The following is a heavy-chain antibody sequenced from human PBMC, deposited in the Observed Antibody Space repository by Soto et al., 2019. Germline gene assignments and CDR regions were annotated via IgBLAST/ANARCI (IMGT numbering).Heavy chain of an antibody. CDR3: ARPEGGLLVGNHNWFDP. CDR2: IYYSGST. V-gene: IGHV4-39*01. J-gene: IGHJ5*02. Sequence: QLQLQESGPGLVKPSETLSLTCTVSGGSISSSSYYWGWIRQPPGKGLEWIGSIYYSGSTYYNPSLKSRVTISVDTSKNQFSLKLSSVTAADTAVYYCARPEGGLLVGNHNWFDPWGQGTLVTVSS. CDR1: GGSISSSSYY. D-gene: IGHD2-21*01.